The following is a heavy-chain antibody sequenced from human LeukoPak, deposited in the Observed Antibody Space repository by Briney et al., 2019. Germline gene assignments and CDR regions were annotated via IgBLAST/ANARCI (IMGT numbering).Heavy chain of an antibody. CDR1: GGSISSYY. Sequence: PSETLSLTCTVSGGSISSYYWSWIRQPPGKGLEWIGYIYYSGSTNYNPSLKSRVTISVDTSKNQFSLKLSSVTAADTAVYYCATTNSSSWRGVDYWGQGTLVTVSS. D-gene: IGHD6-13*01. V-gene: IGHV4-59*01. J-gene: IGHJ4*02. CDR2: IYYSGST. CDR3: ATTNSSSWRGVDY.